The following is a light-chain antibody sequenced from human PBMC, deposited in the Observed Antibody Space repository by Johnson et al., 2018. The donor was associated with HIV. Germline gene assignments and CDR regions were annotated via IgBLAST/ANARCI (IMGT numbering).Light chain of an antibody. J-gene: IGLJ1*01. CDR1: SSNIGNNY. Sequence: QSVLTQPPSVSAAPGQKVTISCSGSSSNIGNNYVSWYQQLPGTAPKLLIYENNKRPSWIPDRFSGSKSGTSATLGITGLPTGDEADYYCGTWDSCLSGYVCGTGTKVTAL. CDR3: GTWDSCLSGYV. V-gene: IGLV1-51*02. CDR2: ENN.